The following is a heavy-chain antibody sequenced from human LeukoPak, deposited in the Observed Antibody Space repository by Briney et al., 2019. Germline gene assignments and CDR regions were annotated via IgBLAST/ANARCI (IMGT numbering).Heavy chain of an antibody. V-gene: IGHV3-21*05. Sequence: PGGSLRLSCAASGFTFSSYSMNWVRQAPGKGLEWISYIRRDGSRIYYADSVEGRFIISRDNAKNSPYLQMDSLRVEDTAVYYCTRDPHALDFWGQGTLVTVSS. CDR1: GFTFSSYS. CDR3: TRDPHALDF. J-gene: IGHJ4*02. CDR2: IRRDGSRI.